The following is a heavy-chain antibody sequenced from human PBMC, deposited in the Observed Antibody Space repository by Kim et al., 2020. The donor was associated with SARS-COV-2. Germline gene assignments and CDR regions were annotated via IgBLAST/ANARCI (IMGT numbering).Heavy chain of an antibody. D-gene: IGHD3-9*01. CDR2: INAGTGDA. CDR3: AGQDYDILTGHYAFDF. CDR1: GFTFNRYA. Sequence: ASVKVSCEASGFTFNRYAIHWVRQAPGQRLEWMGWINAGTGDAKYSQKFQGRITITRDTSATTAYMELSSLRSEDTAVYYCAGQDYDILTGHYAFDFWGQGTLVTVSP. V-gene: IGHV1-3*01. J-gene: IGHJ4*02.